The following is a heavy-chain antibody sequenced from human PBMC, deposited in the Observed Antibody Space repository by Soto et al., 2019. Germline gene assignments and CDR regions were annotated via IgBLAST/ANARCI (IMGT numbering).Heavy chain of an antibody. D-gene: IGHD1-26*01. Sequence: PGGSLRLSCAASGFTLSDYYMTWIRQAPGKGLEWISFISTNSRYTKYADSVKGRFTISRDDAKNSLYLQMNSLRVEDTAVYYCTRSSGSYYVAYFFSPGSVGAFDIWGQGTMVTVSS. CDR1: GFTLSDYY. CDR2: ISTNSRYT. CDR3: TRSSGSYYVAYFFSPGSVGAFDI. V-gene: IGHV3-11*03. J-gene: IGHJ3*02.